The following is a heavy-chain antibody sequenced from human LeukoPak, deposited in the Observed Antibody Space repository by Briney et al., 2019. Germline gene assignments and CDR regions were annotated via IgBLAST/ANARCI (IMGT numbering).Heavy chain of an antibody. V-gene: IGHV3-33*06. Sequence: GGSLRLSCAASGFTFSSYGMHWVRQAPGKGLEWVAVIWYDGSNKYYADSVKGRFTISRDNSKNTLYLQMNSLRAEDTAVYYCAKKNFDWLSFYYFDYWGQGTLVTVSS. CDR3: AKKNFDWLSFYYFDY. CDR1: GFTFSSYG. D-gene: IGHD3-9*01. CDR2: IWYDGSNK. J-gene: IGHJ4*02.